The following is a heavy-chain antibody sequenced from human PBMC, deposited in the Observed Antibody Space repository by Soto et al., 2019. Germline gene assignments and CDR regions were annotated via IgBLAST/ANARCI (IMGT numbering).Heavy chain of an antibody. Sequence: QVQLVESGGGVVQPGRSLRLSCAASGFTFSSYGMDRVRQAPGKGLEWVAVIWYDGSNKYYADSVKGRFTISRDNSKNTLYLQMNSLRAEDTAVYYCARDGGCRDGYTVGCNWFDPWGQGTLVTVSS. J-gene: IGHJ5*02. CDR3: ARDGGCRDGYTVGCNWFDP. D-gene: IGHD5-12*01. V-gene: IGHV3-33*01. CDR1: GFTFSSYG. CDR2: IWYDGSNK.